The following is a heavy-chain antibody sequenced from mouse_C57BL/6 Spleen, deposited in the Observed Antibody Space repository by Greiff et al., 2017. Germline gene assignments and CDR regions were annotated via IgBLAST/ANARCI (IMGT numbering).Heavy chain of an antibody. CDR3: ARDLNWVYWYFDV. CDR1: GFTFSDYY. Sequence: EVKVVESEGGLVQPGSSMKLSCTASGFTFSDYYMAWVRQVPEKGLEWVANINYDGSSTYYLDSLKSRFIISRDNAKNILYLQMSSLKSEDTATYYCARDLNWVYWYFDVWGTGTTVTVSS. V-gene: IGHV5-16*01. J-gene: IGHJ1*03. CDR2: INYDGSST. D-gene: IGHD4-1*01.